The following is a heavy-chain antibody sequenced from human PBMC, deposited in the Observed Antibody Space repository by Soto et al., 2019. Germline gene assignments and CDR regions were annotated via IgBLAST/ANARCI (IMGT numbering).Heavy chain of an antibody. Sequence: GESMKISCKGSGYTFTDYWIGWVRQLPGKGLEWMGIIYPGDSDTRYSPSFQGHVTITVDKSTSTAYLQWNTLKASDTAMYYCARHSSNFRYYYYAMDVWGQGTTVTVSS. J-gene: IGHJ6*02. CDR3: ARHSSNFRYYYYAMDV. D-gene: IGHD6-19*01. CDR1: GYTFTDYW. CDR2: IYPGDSDT. V-gene: IGHV5-51*01.